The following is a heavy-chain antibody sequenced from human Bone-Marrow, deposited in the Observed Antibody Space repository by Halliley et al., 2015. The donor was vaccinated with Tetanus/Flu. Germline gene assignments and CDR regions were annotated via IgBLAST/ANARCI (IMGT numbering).Heavy chain of an antibody. CDR3: ARPRASGSYMFGMDV. Sequence: SYRTSSGATTYYADSVTGRFTMSRDNAKNSLDLQMDSLKAEDSAVYYCARPRASGSYMFGMDVWGQGTTVTVSS. J-gene: IGHJ6*02. CDR2: RTSSGATT. V-gene: IGHV3-48*03. D-gene: IGHD1-26*01.